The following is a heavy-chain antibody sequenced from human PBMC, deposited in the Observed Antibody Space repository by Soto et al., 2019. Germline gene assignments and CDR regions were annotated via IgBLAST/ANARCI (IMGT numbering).Heavy chain of an antibody. CDR1: GGSISSGDSY. Sequence: QVQLQESGPGLVKPSQTLSLTCTVSGGSISSGDSYWSWIRQPPGRGLEWIGYIYCSGSTYYTPSLKSRVTISVDTSKNQFSLKLSSVTVADTAVYYCARAAKTYYYDSSGYYYTFDIWGQGTMVTVSS. CDR3: ARAAKTYYYDSSGYYYTFDI. V-gene: IGHV4-30-4*01. J-gene: IGHJ3*02. CDR2: IYCSGST. D-gene: IGHD3-22*01.